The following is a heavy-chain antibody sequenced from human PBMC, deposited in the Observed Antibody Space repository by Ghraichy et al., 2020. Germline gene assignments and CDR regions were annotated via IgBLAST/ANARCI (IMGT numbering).Heavy chain of an antibody. J-gene: IGHJ4*02. V-gene: IGHV4-39*01. CDR1: GDSISSRYYC. D-gene: IGHD4-17*01. Sequence: SETLPLTCTVSGDSISSRYYCWGWIRQSPGRGLEWIGCIYYYGSPYYNPSLRSRATMSVDTSNNQVSLRVTSVTAADTGVYYCARQSTVTARRSPGRFDYWGQGTLVTASS. CDR3: ARQSTVTARRSPGRFDY. CDR2: IYYYGSP.